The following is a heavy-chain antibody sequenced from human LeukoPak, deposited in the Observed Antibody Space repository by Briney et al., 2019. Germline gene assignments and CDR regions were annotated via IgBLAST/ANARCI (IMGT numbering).Heavy chain of an antibody. J-gene: IGHJ4*02. CDR3: ARRGVAATIDY. V-gene: IGHV4-61*01. CDR2: IYYSGST. CDR1: GGSVSSGSYY. D-gene: IGHD3-10*01. Sequence: SETLSLTCTVSGGSVSSGSYYWSWIRQPPGKGLEWIGYIYYSGSTNYNPSLKSRVTISVDTSKNQFSLKLSSVTAADTAVYYCARRGVAATIDYWGQGTLVTVSS.